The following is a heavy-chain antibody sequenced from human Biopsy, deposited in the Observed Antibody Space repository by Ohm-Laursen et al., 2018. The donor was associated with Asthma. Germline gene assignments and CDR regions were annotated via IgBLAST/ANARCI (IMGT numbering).Heavy chain of an antibody. D-gene: IGHD3-3*01. V-gene: IGHV3-30*18. J-gene: IGHJ3*02. Sequence: SLRLSCTASGFSFNSYGMHWVRQAPGKGLEWVAVVSYDGGVAHYADSMKGRFTISRDNSKNTLYLQMNSLRAEDTAVYYCAKERYYDFWSGYPIWGQGTMVTVSS. CDR2: VSYDGGVA. CDR1: GFSFNSYG. CDR3: AKERYYDFWSGYPI.